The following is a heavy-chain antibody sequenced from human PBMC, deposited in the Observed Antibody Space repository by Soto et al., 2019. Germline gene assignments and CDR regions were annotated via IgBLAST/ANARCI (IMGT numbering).Heavy chain of an antibody. CDR1: GFTFSSYS. J-gene: IGHJ4*02. CDR3: AFYVWGSYRWYYFDC. Sequence: GSLRLSCAASGFTFSSYSMNWVRQAPGKGLEWVSSISSSSNYIYYGDSVKGRFTISRDNAKNSLYLQMNSLRAEDTAVYYCAFYVWGSYRWYYFDCWGQGTLVTVSS. V-gene: IGHV3-21*01. D-gene: IGHD3-16*02. CDR2: ISSSSNYI.